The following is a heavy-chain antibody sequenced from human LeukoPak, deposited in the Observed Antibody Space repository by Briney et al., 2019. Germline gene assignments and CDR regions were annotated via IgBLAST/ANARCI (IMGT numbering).Heavy chain of an antibody. D-gene: IGHD3-10*01. CDR3: ARVLGFGSPPAY. CDR1: GCNFKTYP. CDR2: ISFDGSDK. Sequence: GGSLRLSCAASGCNFKTYPMHWVRQAPGKGLEWVGLISFDGSDKSYADSVEGRFTISRDNSKNTLYLQMNSLTSEDTAVYYCARVLGFGSPPAYWGQGTLVSVSS. V-gene: IGHV3-30*04. J-gene: IGHJ4*02.